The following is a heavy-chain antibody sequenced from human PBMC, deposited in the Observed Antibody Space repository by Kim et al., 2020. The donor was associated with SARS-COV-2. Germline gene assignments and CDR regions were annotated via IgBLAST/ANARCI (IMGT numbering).Heavy chain of an antibody. CDR3: AKMNFIVVVVPWFYP. J-gene: IGHJ5*02. CDR2: ISGSGGST. Sequence: GGSLRLSCAASGFTFSSYAMSWVRQAPGKGLEWVSAISGSGGSTYYADSVKGRFTISRDNSKNTLYLQMNSLRAEDTAVYYCAKMNFIVVVVPWFYPWGQGTLVTVSS. CDR1: GFTFSSYA. V-gene: IGHV3-23*01. D-gene: IGHD2-15*01.